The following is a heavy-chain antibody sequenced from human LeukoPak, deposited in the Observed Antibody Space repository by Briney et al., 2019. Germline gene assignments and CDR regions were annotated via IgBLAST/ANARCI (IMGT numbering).Heavy chain of an antibody. V-gene: IGHV4-31*03. D-gene: IGHD4-17*01. CDR2: IYYSGST. CDR3: ARVDYAPGSFDY. Sequence: PSETLSLTCTVSGGSISSGGYYWSWIRQHPGKSLEWIGYIYYSGSTYYNPSLKSRVTISVDTSKNQFSLKLSSVTAADTAVYYCARVDYAPGSFDYWGQGTLVTVSS. CDR1: GGSISSGGYY. J-gene: IGHJ4*02.